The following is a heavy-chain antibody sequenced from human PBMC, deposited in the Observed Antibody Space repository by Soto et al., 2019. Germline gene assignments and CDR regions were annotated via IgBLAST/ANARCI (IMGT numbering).Heavy chain of an antibody. CDR3: ATDMIHCTDTRCARYVEK. V-gene: IGHV3-23*01. D-gene: IGHD3-22*01. Sequence: EVQLLESGGGLVQRGGSLRLSCAASKFTFSTYAMTWVRQAPGKGLEWVSDISGSGDKTYYADSVKGRFTISRDNSKSTLYLQLNSKRAEDTAVYDCATDMIHCTDTRCARYVEKWGRGTLVTDSS. J-gene: IGHJ4*02. CDR2: ISGSGDKT. CDR1: KFTFSTYA.